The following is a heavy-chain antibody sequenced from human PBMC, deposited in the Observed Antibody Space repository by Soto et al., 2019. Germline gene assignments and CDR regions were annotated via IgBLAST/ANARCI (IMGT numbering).Heavy chain of an antibody. D-gene: IGHD3-16*01. V-gene: IGHV3-66*01. CDR1: GFTVSSSH. CDR3: ARGPGGESAGWLDP. CDR2: IYTDGNT. Sequence: EVQLVDSGGDLVQPGGSLRLSCAASGFTVSSSHMSWVRQAPGKGLEWVSVIYTDGNTFYADSVKGRFTMSRDNSMNRLWLQMNSLRTEDTAVYYCARGPGGESAGWLDPWGQGTLVTVSS. J-gene: IGHJ5*02.